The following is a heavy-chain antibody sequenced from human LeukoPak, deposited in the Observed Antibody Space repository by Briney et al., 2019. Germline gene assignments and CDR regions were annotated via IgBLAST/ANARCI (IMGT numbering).Heavy chain of an antibody. CDR1: GFTFDDYA. CDR3: AKDTRRYSYGTDAFDI. Sequence: GGSLRLSCAASGFTFDDYAMHWVRQAPGKGLEWVSGISWNSGSIGYADSVKGRFTISRDNAKNSLYPQMNSLRAEDTALYYCAKDTRRYSYGTDAFDIWGQGTMVTVSS. J-gene: IGHJ3*02. CDR2: ISWNSGSI. D-gene: IGHD5-18*01. V-gene: IGHV3-9*01.